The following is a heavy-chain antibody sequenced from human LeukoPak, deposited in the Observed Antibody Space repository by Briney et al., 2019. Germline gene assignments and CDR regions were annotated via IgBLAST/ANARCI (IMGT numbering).Heavy chain of an antibody. CDR2: VWYDGSNK. CDR1: GFTFSSYG. V-gene: IGHV3-33*01. Sequence: GGSLRLSCAASGFTFSSYGMHWVRQAPGKGLEWVAVVWYDGSNKYYADSVKGRFTISRDNSKNTLYLQMNSLRAEDTAVYYCARDPDMIVVSDAFDIWGQGTMVTVSS. J-gene: IGHJ3*02. D-gene: IGHD3-22*01. CDR3: ARDPDMIVVSDAFDI.